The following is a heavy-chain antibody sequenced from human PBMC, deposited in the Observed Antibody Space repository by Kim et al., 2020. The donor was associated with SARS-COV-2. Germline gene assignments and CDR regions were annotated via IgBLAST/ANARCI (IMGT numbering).Heavy chain of an antibody. Sequence: ASVKVSCKASGYTFTSYAMNWVRQAPGQGLEWMGWINTNTGNPTYAQGFTGRFVFSLDTSVSTAYLQISSLKAEDTAVYYCARAPIAAAGPNYYYYYYMDVWGKGTTVTVSS. D-gene: IGHD6-13*01. J-gene: IGHJ6*03. CDR3: ARAPIAAAGPNYYYYYYMDV. V-gene: IGHV7-4-1*02. CDR2: INTNTGNP. CDR1: GYTFTSYA.